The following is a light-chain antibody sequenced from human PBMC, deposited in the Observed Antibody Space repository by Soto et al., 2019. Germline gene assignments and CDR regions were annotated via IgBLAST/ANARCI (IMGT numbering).Light chain of an antibody. Sequence: EIVMTQTPATLSVSPGERATLSCRASQSVSSILAWYQQKPGQAPRLLIYGASTRATGIPARFSGSGSGTEFTLTISSLQSEDFAVYYCQQDNNWPPLTFGGGTKVEIK. V-gene: IGKV3-15*01. CDR3: QQDNNWPPLT. CDR1: QSVSSI. J-gene: IGKJ4*01. CDR2: GAS.